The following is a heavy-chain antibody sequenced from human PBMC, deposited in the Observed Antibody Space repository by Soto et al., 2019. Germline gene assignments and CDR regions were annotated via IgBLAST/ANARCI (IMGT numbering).Heavy chain of an antibody. Sequence: ASGKVSCKGSGYTFTRYHMHWVRQAPGQGLEWMGIINPSGGSTSYAQKFQGRVTMTRDTSTSTVYMELSSLRSEDTAVYYCARAIAARHAFDPWGQGTLVTVSS. J-gene: IGHJ5*02. V-gene: IGHV1-46*01. CDR1: GYTFTRYH. D-gene: IGHD6-6*01. CDR3: ARAIAARHAFDP. CDR2: INPSGGST.